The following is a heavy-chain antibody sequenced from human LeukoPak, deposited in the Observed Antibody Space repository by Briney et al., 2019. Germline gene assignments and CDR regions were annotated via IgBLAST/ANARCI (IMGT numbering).Heavy chain of an antibody. CDR2: ISSSSSYI. V-gene: IGHV3-21*01. CDR1: GFTFSSYS. Sequence: GGSLRLSCAASGFTFSSYSMNWVRQAPGKGLEWVSSISSSSSYIYYADSVKGRFTISRDNAKNSLYLQMNSLRAEDTAVYYCARESSIAARWDYWGQGTLVTVSS. J-gene: IGHJ4*02. CDR3: ARESSIAARWDY. D-gene: IGHD6-6*01.